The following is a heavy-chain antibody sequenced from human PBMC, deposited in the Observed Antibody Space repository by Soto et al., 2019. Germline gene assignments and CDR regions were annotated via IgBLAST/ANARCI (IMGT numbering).Heavy chain of an antibody. CDR1: GFTFSSYA. CDR3: ARESTSITSSGRWFDP. Sequence: QVQLVESGGGVVQPGRSLRLSCAASGFTFSSYAMHWVRQAPGKGLEWVAVISYDGSNKYYADSVKGRFTISRDNSKNPLYLQMNSLRAEDTAVYYCARESTSITSSGRWFDPWGQGTLVTVS. CDR2: ISYDGSNK. D-gene: IGHD3-10*01. V-gene: IGHV3-30-3*01. J-gene: IGHJ5*02.